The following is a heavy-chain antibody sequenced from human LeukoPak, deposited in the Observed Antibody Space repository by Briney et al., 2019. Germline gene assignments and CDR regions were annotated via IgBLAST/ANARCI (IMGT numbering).Heavy chain of an antibody. D-gene: IGHD6-13*01. V-gene: IGHV1-58*02. CDR3: ATSGRDSSSWYYYYYMDV. CDR2: IVVGSGNT. Sequence: SVKVSCKATGFTFSSSTMQWGRQARGQRLEWMGWIVVGSGNTKYAQKFQERVTISRDMSTTTAYMEVGSLRSEDTAVYYCATSGRDSSSWYYYYYMDVWGKGTTVTVSS. J-gene: IGHJ6*03. CDR1: GFTFSSST.